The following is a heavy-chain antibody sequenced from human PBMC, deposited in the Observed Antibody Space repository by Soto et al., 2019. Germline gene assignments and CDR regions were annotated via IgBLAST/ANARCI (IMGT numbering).Heavy chain of an antibody. J-gene: IGHJ4*02. D-gene: IGHD3-22*01. CDR1: GFTFSSYA. Sequence: GGSLRLSCAASGFTFSSYAMSWVRQAPGKGLEWVSAISGSGGSTYYADSVKGRFTISRDNSKNTLYLQMNSLRAEDTAVYYCANPSFTMIVVGGAQFDSGGRGTLVTVSS. V-gene: IGHV3-23*01. CDR2: ISGSGGST. CDR3: ANPSFTMIVVGGAQFDS.